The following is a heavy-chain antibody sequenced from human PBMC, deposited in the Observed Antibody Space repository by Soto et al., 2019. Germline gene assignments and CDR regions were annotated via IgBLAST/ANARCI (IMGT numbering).Heavy chain of an antibody. CDR2: ISYDGSNK. J-gene: IGHJ6*02. CDR1: GFTFSSYG. CDR3: AKCPSIYSSSCHHTSYYGMDV. V-gene: IGHV3-30*18. Sequence: PGGSLRLSFAASGFTFSSYGMHWVRQAPCKVLELVAVISYDGSNKYYADSVKGRFTISRDNSKNTLYLQMNSLRAEDTAVYYCAKCPSIYSSSCHHTSYYGMDVWGQGTTVTV. D-gene: IGHD6-13*01.